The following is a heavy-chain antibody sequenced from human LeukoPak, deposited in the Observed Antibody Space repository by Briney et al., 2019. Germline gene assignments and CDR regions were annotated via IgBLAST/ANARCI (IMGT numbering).Heavy chain of an antibody. V-gene: IGHV3-33*01. D-gene: IGHD3-22*01. CDR2: IWYDGGNK. CDR1: GFTFSGYG. CDR3: AREPPARYYDRLSDV. Sequence: GGSLRLSCAASGFTFSGYGMHWVRQAPGKGLEWVSFIWYDGGNKYYADSVKGRFTISGDKAKNSLYLQMNSLRAEDTAVYYCAREPPARYYDRLSDVWGQGTTVSVPS. J-gene: IGHJ6*01.